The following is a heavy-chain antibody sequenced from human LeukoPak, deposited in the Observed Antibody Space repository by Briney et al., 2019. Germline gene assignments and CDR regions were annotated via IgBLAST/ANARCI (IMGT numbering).Heavy chain of an antibody. J-gene: IGHJ5*02. CDR2: INHSGST. D-gene: IGHD3-10*01. CDR3: VRKIYYGSGSYLSVWRWFDP. CDR1: GGTFSGDY. V-gene: IGHV4-34*01. Sequence: SETLSLTCAVYGGTFSGDYWSWIRQPPGKGLEWIGEINHSGSTNNNPSLKSRVTISVDTSKNQFSLKLSSVTAADTAVYYCVRKIYYGSGSYLSVWRWFDPWGQGTLVTVSS.